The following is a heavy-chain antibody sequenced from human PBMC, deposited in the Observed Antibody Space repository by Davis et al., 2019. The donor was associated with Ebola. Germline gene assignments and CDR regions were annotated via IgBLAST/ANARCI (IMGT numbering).Heavy chain of an antibody. CDR2: INAGNGNT. V-gene: IGHV1-3*01. CDR3: ARGYSSGWYWFDP. D-gene: IGHD6-19*01. Sequence: AASVKVSCKASGYTFTSYAMHWVRQAPGQRLEWMGWINAGNGNTKYSQKFQGRVTITRDTSASTAYMELSSLRSEDTAVYYCARGYSSGWYWFDPWGQGTLVTVSS. CDR1: GYTFTSYA. J-gene: IGHJ5*02.